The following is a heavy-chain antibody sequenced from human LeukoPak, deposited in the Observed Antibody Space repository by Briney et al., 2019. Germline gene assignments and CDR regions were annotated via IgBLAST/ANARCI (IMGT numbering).Heavy chain of an antibody. CDR1: GFTFTNYA. V-gene: IGHV3-30*18. D-gene: IGHD1-1*01. CDR2: ISSDGSKN. CDR3: VKGLVQTTMSYSVDY. Sequence: GGSLRLSCAASGFTFTNYAMHWVCQTPGKGLEWVALISSDGSKNIYADPVKGRFTVSRDNSKNTLYLQMNSLRAEDTAVYYCVKGLVQTTMSYSVDYWGRGALVTVSS. J-gene: IGHJ4*02.